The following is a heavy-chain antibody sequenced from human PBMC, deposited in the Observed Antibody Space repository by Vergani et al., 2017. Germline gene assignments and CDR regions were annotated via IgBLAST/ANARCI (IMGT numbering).Heavy chain of an antibody. J-gene: IGHJ6*02. CDR1: GFTFSSYS. D-gene: IGHD3-10*01. CDR2: ISSSSSYI. Sequence: EVQLVESGGGLVKPGGSLRLSCAASGFTFSSYSMNWVRQAPGKGLEWVSSISSSSSYIYYADSVKGRFTISRDNAKNSLYLQMNSLRAEDTAVYYCARDRDIVRGIPSSVDDYYYGMDVWGQGTTVTVSS. CDR3: ARDRDIVRGIPSSVDDYYYGMDV. V-gene: IGHV3-21*01.